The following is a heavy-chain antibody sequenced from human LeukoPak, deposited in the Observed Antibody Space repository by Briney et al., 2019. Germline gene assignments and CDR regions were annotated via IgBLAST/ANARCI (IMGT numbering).Heavy chain of an antibody. V-gene: IGHV3-30*18. CDR3: AKDRGSGYRGYYYYYMDV. CDR1: GFTFSSYG. D-gene: IGHD2-15*01. CDR2: VSYDGSNK. Sequence: GGSLSLSCAASGFTFSSYGMHWVRQAPGKGLEWVAVVSYDGSNKYYADSVKGRFTISRDNSKNTLYLQMNSLRAEDTAVYYCAKDRGSGYRGYYYYYMDVWGKGTTVTVSS. J-gene: IGHJ6*03.